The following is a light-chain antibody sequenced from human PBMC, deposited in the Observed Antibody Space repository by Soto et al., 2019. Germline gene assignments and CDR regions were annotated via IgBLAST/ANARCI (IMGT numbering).Light chain of an antibody. CDR1: NSNIGSKY. V-gene: IGLV1-47*01. CDR2: RNN. J-gene: IGLJ2*01. CDR3: AAWANNLGGPA. Sequence: QAVVTQPPSASGTPGQRVSISCSGSNSNIGSKYVYWYQQLPGTAPKLLMYRNNQRPSGVPDRFSGSKSGTSASLAISGLRSEDEGGYYCAAWANNLGGPAFGGGTKLTVL.